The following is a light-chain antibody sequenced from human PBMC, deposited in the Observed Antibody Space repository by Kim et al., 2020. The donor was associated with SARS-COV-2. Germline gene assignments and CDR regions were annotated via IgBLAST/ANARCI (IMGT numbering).Light chain of an antibody. CDR3: QQYHDWPPEYT. J-gene: IGKJ2*01. V-gene: IGKV3-15*01. CDR1: QSISNN. CDR2: GAS. Sequence: EIVMTQSPATLSVSPGERVTLSCRASQSISNNLAWYQQKPGQAPRLLINGASTRATGIPARFSGSRSGTEFTLTISGLQSEDFAVYYCQQYHDWPPEYTFGQGTKLEIK.